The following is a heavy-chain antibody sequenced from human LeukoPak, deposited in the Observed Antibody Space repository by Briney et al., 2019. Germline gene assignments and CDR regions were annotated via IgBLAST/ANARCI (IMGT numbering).Heavy chain of an antibody. Sequence: GGSLRLSCAASGFTFSSYSMTWVRQAPGKGLEWISYIRSSGSPIYYADSVRGRFTISKDNAKNSLYLQMNSLRDEDTAVYYCARVNCSSTSCYWGYGDHDAFDIWGQGTMVTVSS. CDR2: IRSSGSPI. CDR3: ARVNCSSTSCYWGYGDHDAFDI. J-gene: IGHJ3*02. CDR1: GFTFSSYS. V-gene: IGHV3-48*02. D-gene: IGHD2-2*01.